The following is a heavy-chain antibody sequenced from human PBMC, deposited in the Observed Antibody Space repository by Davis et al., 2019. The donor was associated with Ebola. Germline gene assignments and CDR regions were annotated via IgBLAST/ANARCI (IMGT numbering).Heavy chain of an antibody. D-gene: IGHD1-7*01. CDR2: INHSGST. Sequence: SETLSLTCTVSGGSISSYYWSWIRQPPGKGLEWIGEINHSGSTNYNPSLKSRVTISVDTSKNQFSLKLSSVTAADTAVYYCARVRWNYSRLDYWGQGTLVTVSS. V-gene: IGHV4-34*01. J-gene: IGHJ4*02. CDR3: ARVRWNYSRLDY. CDR1: GGSISSYY.